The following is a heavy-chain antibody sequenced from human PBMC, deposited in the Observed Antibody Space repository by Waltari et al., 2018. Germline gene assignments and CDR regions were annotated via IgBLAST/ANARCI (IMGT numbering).Heavy chain of an antibody. Sequence: QVQLQQWGAGLLKPSETLSLTCAVYGGSFSGYYWSWIRQPPGKGLEWIGEIHQRGTTNYNPSLKSRVTIPVDTSKNHVSLKLSSVTASDTAVYYCARGCGGIAARYFDYWGQGTLVTVSS. CDR3: ARGCGGIAARYFDY. D-gene: IGHD6-6*01. CDR2: IHQRGTT. J-gene: IGHJ4*02. CDR1: GGSFSGYY. V-gene: IGHV4-34*01.